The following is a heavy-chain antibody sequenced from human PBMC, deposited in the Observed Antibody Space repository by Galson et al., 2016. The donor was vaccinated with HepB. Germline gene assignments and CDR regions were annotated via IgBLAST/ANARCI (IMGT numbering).Heavy chain of an antibody. CDR3: ARTGLRRDGVVVMRYFDY. CDR1: GDSINRSNW. V-gene: IGHV4-4*02. CDR2: IYHSGST. J-gene: IGHJ4*02. Sequence: SETLSLTCAVSGDSINRSNWWNWVRQPPGKGLEWIGEIYHSGSTNYKPSLKSRVSISVDKSKNQFSLKLTSVTAADTAVYYCARTGLRRDGVVVMRYFDYWGQGTLVTVS. D-gene: IGHD3-22*01.